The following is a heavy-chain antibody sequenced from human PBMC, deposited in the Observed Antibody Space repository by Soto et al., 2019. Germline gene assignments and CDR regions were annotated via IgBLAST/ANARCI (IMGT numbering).Heavy chain of an antibody. J-gene: IGHJ5*01. Sequence: QLQLQESGPGLVKPSETLSLTCAVSGVSIHNSHSFWGWIRHLPGKGLEFIGSVYYSGGAYYNPSIKTRVTLSVDTSKNQFSLRVNSVTAADTAIYYCGRVIEGATRHTDFDSWGQGTLVTVSS. V-gene: IGHV4-39*01. CDR3: GRVIEGATRHTDFDS. CDR1: GVSIHNSHSF. CDR2: VYYSGGA. D-gene: IGHD3-22*01.